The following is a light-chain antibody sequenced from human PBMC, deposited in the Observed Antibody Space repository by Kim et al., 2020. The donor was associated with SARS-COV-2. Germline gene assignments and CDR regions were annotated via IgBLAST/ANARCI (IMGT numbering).Light chain of an antibody. J-gene: IGLJ3*02. V-gene: IGLV5-45*02. CDR3: SIWDSRTWA. CDR2: YKSDLDK. Sequence: LTCTLHGDINVDTYRIYWSQQKPGSPPQYLLRYKSDLDKHQGSGVPSRFSGSKDASANAEILLISGLQSVYESDYYYSIWDSRTWAFGGGTQLTVL. CDR1: GDINVDTYR.